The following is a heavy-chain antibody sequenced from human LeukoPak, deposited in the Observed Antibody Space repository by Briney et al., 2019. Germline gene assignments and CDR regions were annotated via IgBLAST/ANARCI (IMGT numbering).Heavy chain of an antibody. Sequence: GGSLRLSCAASGFTFSDYYMSWIRQAPGRGLEWVSYISSSGSTIYYADSVKGRFTISRDNAKNSLYLQMNSLRAEDTAVYYCAREYYDTPFDYWGQGTLVTVSS. D-gene: IGHD3-22*01. CDR1: GFTFSDYY. J-gene: IGHJ4*02. CDR2: ISSSGSTI. CDR3: AREYYDTPFDY. V-gene: IGHV3-11*04.